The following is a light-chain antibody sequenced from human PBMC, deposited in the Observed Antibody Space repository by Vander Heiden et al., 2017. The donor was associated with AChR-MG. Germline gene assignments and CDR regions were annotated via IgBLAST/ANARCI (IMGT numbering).Light chain of an antibody. CDR1: SSNVAAGYD. CDR3: QSYDSRLRGSV. V-gene: IGLV1-40*01. Sequence: QSVLTQPPSVSGAPGQRVPIPCTGSSSNVAAGYDVHWNQQLPGTAPKLLIYGYTNRPSGVPDRFSGSGSGTSASLTITGLLPEDEAVYYCQSYDSRLRGSVFGGGTRLTVL. J-gene: IGLJ3*02. CDR2: GYT.